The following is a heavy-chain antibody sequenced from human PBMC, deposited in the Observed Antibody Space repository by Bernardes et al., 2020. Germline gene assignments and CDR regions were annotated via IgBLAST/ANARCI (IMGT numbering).Heavy chain of an antibody. D-gene: IGHD1-26*01. V-gene: IGHV3-74*01. CDR1: GFTFSNYW. J-gene: IGHJ3*02. Sequence: GSLRLSCSVSGFTFSNYWMHWIRHAPGKGLVWVSRINGDGTSTSYADSVKGRFTISRDNAKNTLNLHMDSLSADDTAVYYCARGAYSLNKSGPRSVFDIWGQATMVTVSS. CDR2: INGDGTST. CDR3: ARGAYSLNKSGPRSVFDI.